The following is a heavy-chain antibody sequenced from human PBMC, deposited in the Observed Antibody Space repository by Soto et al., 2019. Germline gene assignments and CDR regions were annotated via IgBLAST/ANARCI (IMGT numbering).Heavy chain of an antibody. CDR3: AREGSSSWYAY. Sequence: SETLSLTFTVSGGSIRNYYWSWIRQPPGKGLEWIGYIYHSGATYHNPSLKSRVTISVDTSKNQFSLKLSSVTAADTAVYYCAREGSSSWYAYWGQGILVTVSS. V-gene: IGHV4-59*01. D-gene: IGHD6-13*01. CDR2: IYHSGAT. J-gene: IGHJ4*02. CDR1: GGSIRNYY.